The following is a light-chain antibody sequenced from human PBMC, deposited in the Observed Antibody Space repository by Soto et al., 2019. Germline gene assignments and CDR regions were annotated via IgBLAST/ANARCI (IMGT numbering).Light chain of an antibody. J-gene: IGKJ4*01. CDR3: QQHINWPLT. CDR2: EVS. CDR1: RSVSSS. V-gene: IGKV3-11*01. Sequence: VMTQTPLSLSATPGQPASISCRASRSVSSSLAWYQQKPGQAPRLLIYEVSNRATGIPARFSGSGSGADFTLTISSLEPGDFALYYCQQHINWPLTFGGGTKVDIK.